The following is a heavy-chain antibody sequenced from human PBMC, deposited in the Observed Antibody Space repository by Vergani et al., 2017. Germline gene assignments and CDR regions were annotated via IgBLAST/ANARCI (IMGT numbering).Heavy chain of an antibody. CDR2: ISPDGFST. Sequence: QVQLVQSGAEVGKPGASVKISCKASGYTFTAYYIHWVRQAPEQGLEWVGVISPDGFSTFYAQKFQGRVNITRDTSASTVYVEVTSLSSDDTAVYYCAREPPLTGFFDYWGQGTLVTVSS. J-gene: IGHJ4*02. V-gene: IGHV1-46*03. CDR3: AREPPLTGFFDY. CDR1: GYTFTAYY. D-gene: IGHD3-9*01.